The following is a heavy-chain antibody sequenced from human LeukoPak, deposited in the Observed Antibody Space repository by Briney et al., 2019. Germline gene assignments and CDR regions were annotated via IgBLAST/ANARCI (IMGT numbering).Heavy chain of an antibody. CDR3: VRYRDGEYDY. V-gene: IGHV3-7*01. CDR1: GFTFSSHW. D-gene: IGHD4-17*01. J-gene: IGHJ4*02. Sequence: GGSLRLSCAGSGFTFSSHWMTWVRQAPGKGLEWVANIKQDGSEKYYVDSVKGRFTVSRDNAKSSLYLEMSSLRAEDTAVYYCVRYRDGEYDYWGQGTLVTVSS. CDR2: IKQDGSEK.